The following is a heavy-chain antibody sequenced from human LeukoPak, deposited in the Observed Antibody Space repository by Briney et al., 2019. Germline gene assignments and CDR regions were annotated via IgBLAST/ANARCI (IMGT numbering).Heavy chain of an antibody. CDR2: MKQDGSEK. CDR1: GINFRGYW. J-gene: IGHJ4*02. CDR3: ARDLGHTGYDLYDY. V-gene: IGHV3-7*01. D-gene: IGHD5-12*01. Sequence: GGSLRLSCAVSGINFRGYWMAWVRQAPGKGLEWVANMKQDGSEKYYVDSVKGRFTISRDNAKNSLYLEMNSLRVEDTAVYYRARDLGHTGYDLYDYWGQGTLVTVSS.